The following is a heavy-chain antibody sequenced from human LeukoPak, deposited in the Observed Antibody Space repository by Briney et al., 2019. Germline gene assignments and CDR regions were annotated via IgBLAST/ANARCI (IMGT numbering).Heavy chain of an antibody. Sequence: ASVKVSCKTSGYTFTGNYMHWVRQAPGRGLEWMGWINPNSGGINYAQKFQGRVTLTRDTSITTAYMELSRLTSDDTAVYYCARSLQWLTPYYYYYMDVWGKGTTVTVSS. CDR1: GYTFTGNY. CDR2: INPNSGGI. V-gene: IGHV1-2*02. CDR3: ARSLQWLTPYYYYYMDV. D-gene: IGHD6-19*01. J-gene: IGHJ6*03.